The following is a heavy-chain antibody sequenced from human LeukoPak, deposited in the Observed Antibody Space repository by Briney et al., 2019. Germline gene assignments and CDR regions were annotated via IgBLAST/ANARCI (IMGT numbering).Heavy chain of an antibody. CDR2: IFNSGST. Sequence: PSETLSLTCTVSGGYISSYYWSWIRQPPGKGLEWIGYIFNSGSTNYNPSLKSRVTISVDTSKNQFSLKLRSVTAADTAVYFCALGDCSSTSCYVFDYWGQGTLVTVSS. CDR1: GGYISSYY. J-gene: IGHJ4*02. CDR3: ALGDCSSTSCYVFDY. D-gene: IGHD2-2*01. V-gene: IGHV4-59*01.